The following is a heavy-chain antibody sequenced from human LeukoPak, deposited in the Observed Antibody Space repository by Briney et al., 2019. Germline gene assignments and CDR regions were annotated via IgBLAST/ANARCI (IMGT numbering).Heavy chain of an antibody. D-gene: IGHD5-12*01. Sequence: GGSLRLSCAASGFTFSTYVMNWVRQAPGKGLEWVSVISGSGGSTYYADSVKGRFTISRDNSKNTLYLQMNSLRAEDTALYYCAKRYSGYGSFDYWGQGTLVTVSS. J-gene: IGHJ4*02. CDR1: GFTFSTYV. CDR2: ISGSGGST. CDR3: AKRYSGYGSFDY. V-gene: IGHV3-23*01.